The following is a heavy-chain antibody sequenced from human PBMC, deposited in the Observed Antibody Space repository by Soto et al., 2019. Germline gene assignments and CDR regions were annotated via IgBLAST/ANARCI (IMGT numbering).Heavy chain of an antibody. D-gene: IGHD2-2*01. CDR1: GYTFTSYY. CDR3: ARDLGSTDYYYYYGMDV. Sequence: QVQLVQSGAEVKKPGASLKVSCKASGYTFTSYYMHWVRQAPGQGLEWMGIINPSGGSTSYAQKFQGSVTMTRDTSTSTVYMELSSLRSEDTAVYYCARDLGSTDYYYYYGMDVWGQGTTVTVSS. V-gene: IGHV1-46*01. J-gene: IGHJ6*02. CDR2: INPSGGST.